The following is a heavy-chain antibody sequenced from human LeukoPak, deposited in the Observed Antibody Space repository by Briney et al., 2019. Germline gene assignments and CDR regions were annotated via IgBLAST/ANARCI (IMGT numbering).Heavy chain of an antibody. J-gene: IGHJ5*02. CDR2: ISGSGGST. CDR3: ARVDYYDSSGYYARRGWFDP. D-gene: IGHD3-22*01. V-gene: IGHV3-23*01. Sequence: GGSLRLSCAASGFTFSSYAMSWVRQAPGKGLEWVSAISGSGGSTYYADSVKGRFTISRDNSENTLYLQMNSLRAEDTAVYYCARVDYYDSSGYYARRGWFDPWGQGTLVTVSS. CDR1: GFTFSSYA.